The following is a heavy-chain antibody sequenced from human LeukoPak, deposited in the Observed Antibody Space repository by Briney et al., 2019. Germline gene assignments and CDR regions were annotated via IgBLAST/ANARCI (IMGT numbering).Heavy chain of an antibody. Sequence: GGSLRLSCATSGFTFSSNWRSGVRHVPGRGLDWVANIKPDGSAEYYAASVKGRFTVSRDNAKNSLYLQMSSLRVEDTAVYYCARANNSSWHNWGQGTLVTVSS. CDR2: IKPDGSAE. V-gene: IGHV3-7*01. J-gene: IGHJ4*02. CDR3: ARANNSSWHN. D-gene: IGHD6-13*01. CDR1: GFTFSSNW.